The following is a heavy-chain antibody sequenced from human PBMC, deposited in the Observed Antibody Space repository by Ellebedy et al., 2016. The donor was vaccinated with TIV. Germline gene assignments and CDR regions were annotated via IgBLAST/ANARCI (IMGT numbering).Heavy chain of an antibody. D-gene: IGHD6-19*01. CDR2: INPSGGGT. V-gene: IGHV1-46*04. CDR1: GYTFSIFY. CDR3: ARDSIDLYRSGWQGVFDI. J-gene: IGHJ3*02. Sequence: ASVKVSXXASGYTFSIFYLHWVRQAPGQGLEWMGIINPSGGGTTYAQKLQGRVTMTRDTSTSTVYMELSSLRSEDTAVYYCARDSIDLYRSGWQGVFDIWGQGTRVTVSS.